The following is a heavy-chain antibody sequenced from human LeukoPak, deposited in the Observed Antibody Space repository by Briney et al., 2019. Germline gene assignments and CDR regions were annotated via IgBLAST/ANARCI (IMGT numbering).Heavy chain of an antibody. V-gene: IGHV3-7*01. CDR3: ARDKIVGATYFDY. D-gene: IGHD1-26*01. Sequence: GGSLRLSCAASGFTFSSYSMNWVRQAPGKGLEWVANIKQDGSEKYYVDSVKGRFTISRDNAKNSLYLQMNSLRAEDTAVYYCARDKIVGATYFDYWGQGTLVTVSS. CDR2: IKQDGSEK. CDR1: GFTFSSYS. J-gene: IGHJ4*02.